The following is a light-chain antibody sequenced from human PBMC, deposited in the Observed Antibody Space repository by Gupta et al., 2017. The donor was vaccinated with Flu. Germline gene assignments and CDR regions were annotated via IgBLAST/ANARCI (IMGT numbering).Light chain of an antibody. Sequence: TLSLTPGERATLSCRASQRISSSYIAWYQQTPEQPPRLLINGASSSASSTPDRFSGSGSGTDSITISSRLEPEDSAVYYCQQYGNPPSYTFGQGTKLEIK. CDR1: QRISSSY. CDR3: QQYGNPPSYT. J-gene: IGKJ2*01. CDR2: GAS. V-gene: IGKV3-20*01.